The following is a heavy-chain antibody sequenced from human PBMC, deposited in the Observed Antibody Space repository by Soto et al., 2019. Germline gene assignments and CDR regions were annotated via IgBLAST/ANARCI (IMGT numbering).Heavy chain of an antibody. J-gene: IGHJ6*03. D-gene: IGHD2-2*01. CDR1: GFTFSSYS. V-gene: IGHV3-21*01. CDR2: ISSSSSYI. CDR3: ARDLVVPAAMYYYYYMDV. Sequence: EVQLVESGGGLVKPGGSLRLSCAASGFTFSSYSMNWVRQAPGKGLEWVSSISSSSSYIYYADSVKGRFTISRDNAKNSLYLQMNSLRAEDTAVYYCARDLVVPAAMYYYYYMDVWGKGTTVTVSS.